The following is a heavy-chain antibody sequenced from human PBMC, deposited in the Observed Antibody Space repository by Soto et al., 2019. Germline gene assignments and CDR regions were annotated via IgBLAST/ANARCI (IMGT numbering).Heavy chain of an antibody. Sequence: QVQLQESGPGLVKPSQTLSLTCTISGGSINSAGYYWTWVRQHPGKGLEWIGYIYYSGSTYYNPSLKSRGTISSDTSKNQFSLRLTSVTAADTAVYYCARYYYGSGSYSYFDFWGQGTLVTVSS. CDR1: GGSINSAGYY. CDR2: IYYSGST. J-gene: IGHJ4*02. CDR3: ARYYYGSGSYSYFDF. V-gene: IGHV4-31*03. D-gene: IGHD3-10*01.